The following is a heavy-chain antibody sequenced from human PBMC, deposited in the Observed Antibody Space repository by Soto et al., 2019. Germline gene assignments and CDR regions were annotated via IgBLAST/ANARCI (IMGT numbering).Heavy chain of an antibody. CDR2: VDPNGGGS. J-gene: IGHJ5*02. CDR1: GYSFTDYK. CDR3: ARQGYGSGSYHPFDP. V-gene: IGHV1-2*04. Sequence: ASVKVSCKTSGYSFTDYKLHWVRQAPGQGLEWMGWVDPNGGGSNSAQKFQGSVTMTWDTSISTAYLQWSSLKASDTAMYYCARQGYGSGSYHPFDPWGQGTLVTVSS. D-gene: IGHD3-10*01.